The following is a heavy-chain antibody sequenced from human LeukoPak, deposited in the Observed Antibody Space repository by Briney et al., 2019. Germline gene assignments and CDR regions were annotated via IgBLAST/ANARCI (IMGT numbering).Heavy chain of an antibody. J-gene: IGHJ4*02. Sequence: PGGSLRLSCAASGFTFSSYWMSWVRQAPGKGLEWVANIKQDGSEKYYVDSVKGRFTISRDNAKNSLYLQMNSLRAEDTAVYYCARAPEGVVVHKYYFDYWGQGTLVTVSS. CDR3: ARAPEGVVVHKYYFDY. D-gene: IGHD3-22*01. CDR1: GFTFSSYW. V-gene: IGHV3-7*04. CDR2: IKQDGSEK.